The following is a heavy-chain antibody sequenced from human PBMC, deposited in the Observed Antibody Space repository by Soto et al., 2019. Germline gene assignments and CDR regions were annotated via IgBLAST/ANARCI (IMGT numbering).Heavy chain of an antibody. V-gene: IGHV4-61*03. D-gene: IGHD3-3*01. Sequence: QVQLQESGPGLVKPSETLSLTCTVSGGSVSSGTYQWSWIRQSPGKGLEWIVYIHYTGNTNYNPSPKGRVSISVDTSTNHFSLTLTSVTAANTALYFCARLHFSEFWSGLVPMDVWGQGPAVTVFS. CDR2: IHYTGNT. CDR3: ARLHFSEFWSGLVPMDV. CDR1: GGSVSSGTYQ. J-gene: IGHJ6*02.